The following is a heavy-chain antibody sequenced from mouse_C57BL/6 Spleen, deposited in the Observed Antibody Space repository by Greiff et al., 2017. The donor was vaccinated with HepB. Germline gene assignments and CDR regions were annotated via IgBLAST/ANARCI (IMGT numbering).Heavy chain of an antibody. CDR1: GYTFTSYW. D-gene: IGHD1-1*01. Sequence: QVQLQQSGAELVKAGASVKMSCKASGYTFTSYWMHWVKQRLGQGLEWFAETNPTNGRTYYNEKFKSKATLTVDKSSSTAYMLLSGPTFEDAAVYYGARIKKIVATYVDYWGQGTTRTVSS. V-gene: IGHV1S81*02. CDR2: TNPTNGRT. J-gene: IGHJ2*01. CDR3: ARIKKIVATYVDY.